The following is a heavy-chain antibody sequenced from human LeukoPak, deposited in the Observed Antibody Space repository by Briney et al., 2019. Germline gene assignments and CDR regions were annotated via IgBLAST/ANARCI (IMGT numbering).Heavy chain of an antibody. CDR2: INPNSGGT. V-gene: IGHV1-2*02. Sequence: ASVKVSCNASGYTFTGYYMHWVRQAPGQGLEWMGWINPNSGGTNYAQKFQGRVTMTRDTSISTAYMELSRLRSDDTAVYYCARVIGTYYYDSTGYYSFDYWGQGTLVTVSS. CDR3: ARVIGTYYYDSTGYYSFDY. J-gene: IGHJ4*02. CDR1: GYTFTGYY. D-gene: IGHD3-22*01.